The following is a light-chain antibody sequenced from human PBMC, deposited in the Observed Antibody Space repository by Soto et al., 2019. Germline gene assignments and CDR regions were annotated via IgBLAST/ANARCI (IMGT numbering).Light chain of an antibody. J-gene: IGKJ2*01. V-gene: IGKV1-39*01. CDR1: QTISTY. CDR3: QQSDSTQYT. CDR2: DAS. Sequence: DIQMTQSPSSLSASVGDRVTITCRASQTISTYLNWYQQKPGKAPRLLIYDASSLLSGVPSRFSGSGSGTDFTLTIASLQPEDFSTYYCQQSDSTQYTFGQGTKVES.